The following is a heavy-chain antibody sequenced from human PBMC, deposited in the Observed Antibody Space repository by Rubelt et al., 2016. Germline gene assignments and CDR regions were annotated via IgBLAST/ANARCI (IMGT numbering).Heavy chain of an antibody. V-gene: IGHV1-3*01. CDR2: INAGNGNT. CDR1: GYTFATYA. CDR3: ARGSSSWPYYFDY. Sequence: QVQLVQSGAEVKKPGASVKVSCKASGYTFATYAMHWVRQAPGQRLEWMGWINAGNGNTKYSQKFQGRVTFTRDTSASTAYMELSSLRSEDTAVYYCARGSSSWPYYFDYWGQGTLVTVSS. J-gene: IGHJ4*02. D-gene: IGHD6-13*01.